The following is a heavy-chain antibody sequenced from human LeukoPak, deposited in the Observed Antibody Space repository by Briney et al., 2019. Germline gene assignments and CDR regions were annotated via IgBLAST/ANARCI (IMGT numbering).Heavy chain of an antibody. V-gene: IGHV3-7*01. D-gene: IGHD2-2*01. J-gene: IGHJ4*02. CDR2: IKQDGSEK. CDR3: ARDARCSSTSCYFGGYFDY. Sequence: GGSLRLSCAASGFTFSSYWMCWVRQAPGKGLEWVANIKQDGSEKYYVDSVKGRFTISRDNAKNSLYLQMNSLRAEDTAVYYCARDARCSSTSCYFGGYFDYWGQGTLVTVSS. CDR1: GFTFSSYW.